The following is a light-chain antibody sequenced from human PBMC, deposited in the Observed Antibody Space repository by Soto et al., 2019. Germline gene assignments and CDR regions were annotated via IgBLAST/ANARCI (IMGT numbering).Light chain of an antibody. J-gene: IGLJ2*01. V-gene: IGLV1-44*01. CDR2: DDD. CDR1: SFNIGTHA. Sequence: QAVVTQAPSASATPGQRVTISCSGSSFNIGTHAVNWYQQVPGMAPKLLIYDDDQRPSGVPDRFSASKSGTSASLAITGLQSGDEAHYYCASWDESLNSLVFGGGTKLTVL. CDR3: ASWDESLNSLV.